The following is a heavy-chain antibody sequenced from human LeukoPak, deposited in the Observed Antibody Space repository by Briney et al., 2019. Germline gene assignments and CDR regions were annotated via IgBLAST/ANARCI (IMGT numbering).Heavy chain of an antibody. CDR1: GFTFSSYG. CDR2: IWYDGSNK. V-gene: IGHV3-33*06. D-gene: IGHD6-19*01. CDR3: AKESRAWLVLYYFDY. J-gene: IGHJ4*02. Sequence: SGGSLRLSCAASGFTFSSYGMHWVRQAPGKGLEWVAVIWYDGSNKYYADSVKGRFTISRDNSKNTLYLQMNSLRAEDTAVYYCAKESRAWLVLYYFDYWGQGTLVTVSS.